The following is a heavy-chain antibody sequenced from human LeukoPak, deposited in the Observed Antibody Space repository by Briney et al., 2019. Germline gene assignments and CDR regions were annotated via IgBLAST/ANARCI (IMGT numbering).Heavy chain of an antibody. V-gene: IGHV3-23*01. D-gene: IGHD1-7*01. CDR1: GLTFSSHA. CDR3: AKDERNWNYNLASQTYD. CDR2: ITGSGGST. Sequence: GGSLRLSCVASGLTFSSHAMTWVRQTPGKGLEWVSGITGSGGSTYHADSVKGRFTISRDNSKNTLYLQMNNLRAEDTAVYYCAKDERNWNYNLASQTYDWGQGTLVTVSS. J-gene: IGHJ4*02.